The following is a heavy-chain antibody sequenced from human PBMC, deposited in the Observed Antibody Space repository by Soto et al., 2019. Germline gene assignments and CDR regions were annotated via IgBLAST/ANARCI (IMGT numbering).Heavy chain of an antibody. D-gene: IGHD3-3*01. CDR1: GFTFSSYA. CDR3: AKDLYVVRFLEWLQKGDAFDI. V-gene: IGHV3-23*01. CDR2: ISGSGGST. J-gene: IGHJ3*02. Sequence: GGSLRLSCAASGFTFSSYAMSWVRQAPGKGLEWVSAISGSGGSTYYADSVKGRFTISRDNSKNTLYLQMNSLRAEDTAVYYCAKDLYVVRFLEWLQKGDAFDIWGKGTMVTVSS.